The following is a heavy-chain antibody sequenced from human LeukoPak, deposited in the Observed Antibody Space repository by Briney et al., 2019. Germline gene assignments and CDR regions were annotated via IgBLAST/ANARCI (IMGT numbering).Heavy chain of an antibody. D-gene: IGHD5-12*01. CDR3: ARSGGRYSGYDLTPFDY. J-gene: IGHJ4*02. CDR1: GYTFTSYG. CDR2: ISAYNGNT. V-gene: IGHV1-18*01. Sequence: VASVKVSCKASGYTFTSYGISWVRQAPGQGLEWMGWISAYNGNTNYAQKLQGRVTMTTDTSTSTAYMELWSLRSDDTAVYYCARSGGRYSGYDLTPFDYWGQGTLVTVSS.